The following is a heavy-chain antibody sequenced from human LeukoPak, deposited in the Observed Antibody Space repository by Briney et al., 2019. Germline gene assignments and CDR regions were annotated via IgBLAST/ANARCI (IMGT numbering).Heavy chain of an antibody. J-gene: IGHJ4*02. CDR1: GFTFSSYY. CDR3: DSGTGIYADNSFEFDY. Sequence: GGSLRLSCAASGFTFSSYYMNWVRQAPGRGLEWVSAISSSSSTTYYAGSVQGRFTISRDNSKNSLYLQMNSLRAEDTAVYHCDSGTGIYADNSFEFDYWGQGTLVTVSS. CDR2: ISSSSSTT. V-gene: IGHV3-48*01. D-gene: IGHD4-23*01.